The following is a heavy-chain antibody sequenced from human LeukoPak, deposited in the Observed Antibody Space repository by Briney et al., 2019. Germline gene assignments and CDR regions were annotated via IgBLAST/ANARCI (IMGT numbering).Heavy chain of an antibody. CDR2: INPNSGGT. J-gene: IGHJ3*02. CDR1: GYTFTGYY. D-gene: IGHD3-10*01. Sequence: ASVKVSCKASGYTFTGYYMHWVRRAPGQGLEWMGWINPNSGGTNYAQKFQGRVTMTRDTSISTAYMELSRLRSDDTAVYYCARGPRLRAGGAFDIWGQGTMVTVSS. V-gene: IGHV1-2*02. CDR3: ARGPRLRAGGAFDI.